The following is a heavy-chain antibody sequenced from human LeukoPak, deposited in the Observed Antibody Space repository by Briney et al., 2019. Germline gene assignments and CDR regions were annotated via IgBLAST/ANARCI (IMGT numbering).Heavy chain of an antibody. D-gene: IGHD3-3*01. Sequence: GSLRLSCAASGFTFSDSWMSWVRQAPGKGLEWVANMNQDGSEKDYVDSVKGRFTISRDNARNSLYLQMGSLRAEDTAVYYCANYTHWVAGDVWGQGTTVTVSS. CDR3: ANYTHWVAGDV. CDR2: MNQDGSEK. CDR1: GFTFSDSW. J-gene: IGHJ6*02. V-gene: IGHV3-7*01.